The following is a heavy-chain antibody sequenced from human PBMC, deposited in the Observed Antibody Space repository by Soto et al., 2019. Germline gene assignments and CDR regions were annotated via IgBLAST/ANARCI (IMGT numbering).Heavy chain of an antibody. V-gene: IGHV5-10-1*01. Sequence: GESLKISCKASGYNFTTFWISWMRQVPGKGLEWMGRIDPSDSYSNYSPSFQGHITISADKSIDTAYLHFSNLKASDTAVYYCARHFPLPTDLQFYYYYYYGVDVWGHGTAVTVSS. D-gene: IGHD3-3*02. CDR3: ARHFPLPTDLQFYYYYYYGVDV. CDR1: GYNFTTFW. J-gene: IGHJ6*02. CDR2: IDPSDSYS.